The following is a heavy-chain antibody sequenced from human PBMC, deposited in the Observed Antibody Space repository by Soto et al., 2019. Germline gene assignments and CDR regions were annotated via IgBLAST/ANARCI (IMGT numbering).Heavy chain of an antibody. CDR3: TTDPYKPHYFDY. Sequence: EVQLVESGGGLVKPGGSLRLSCAASGFTFSNAWMSWVRQAPGKGLEWVGRIKSKTDGGTTDYAAPVKGRFTISRDDSKNTLYLQMNSLKTEDTAVYDCTTDPYKPHYFDYWGQGTLVTVSS. V-gene: IGHV3-15*01. D-gene: IGHD1-1*01. CDR2: IKSKTDGGTT. J-gene: IGHJ4*02. CDR1: GFTFSNAW.